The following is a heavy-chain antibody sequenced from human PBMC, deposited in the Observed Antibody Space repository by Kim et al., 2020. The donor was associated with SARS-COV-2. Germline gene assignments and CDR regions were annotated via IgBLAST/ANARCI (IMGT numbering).Heavy chain of an antibody. CDR2: IWSDGGKK. CDR1: GFTFSSYG. V-gene: IGHV3-33*08. J-gene: IGHJ4*02. Sequence: GGSLRLSCAASGFTFSSYGIHWVRQAPGKGLEWVAVIWSDGGKKYYIDSVKGRFTISRDNSKNMVYLQMNSLRADDTALYFCGRDGYGTGGICPQFLDYCGQGTLGTVSS. D-gene: IGHD2-15*01. CDR3: GRDGYGTGGICPQFLDY.